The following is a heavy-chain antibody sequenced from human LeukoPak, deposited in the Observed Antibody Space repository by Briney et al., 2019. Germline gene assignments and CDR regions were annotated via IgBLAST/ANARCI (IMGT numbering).Heavy chain of an antibody. Sequence: GESLKISCKVSGYRFTTFWIGWVRQTPGKGLELMGVIYPDDSDTKYSPPFQGQVTVSADKSIKTAYLQWGSLKASDTGIYYCARGRGGYTRYENFDYWGQGTQVTVSS. CDR2: IYPDDSDT. D-gene: IGHD5-18*01. CDR1: GYRFTTFW. J-gene: IGHJ4*02. V-gene: IGHV5-51*01. CDR3: ARGRGGYTRYENFDY.